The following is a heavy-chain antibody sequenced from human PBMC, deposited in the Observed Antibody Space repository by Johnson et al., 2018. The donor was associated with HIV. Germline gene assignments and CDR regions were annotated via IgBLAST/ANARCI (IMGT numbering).Heavy chain of an antibody. Sequence: VQLVESGGIAVQPGRSLRLSCAASGITFSSYAMHWVRQAPGKGLEYVSAISSNGICTYYANSVDGRFTISRDNDKNTLYLEMGSLRVEDMAVYYCARSRGPMRKDAFDIWGQGTKVTVSS. CDR3: ARSRGPMRKDAFDI. CDR1: GITFSSYA. J-gene: IGHJ3*02. V-gene: IGHV3-64*01. D-gene: IGHD3-10*01. CDR2: ISSNGICT.